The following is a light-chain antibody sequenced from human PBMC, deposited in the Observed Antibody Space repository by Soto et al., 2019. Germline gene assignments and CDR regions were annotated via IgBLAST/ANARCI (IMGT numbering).Light chain of an antibody. J-gene: IGLJ2*01. CDR1: SSDVGAFNH. CDR3: SSISTISTFA. Sequence: QSVLTQPASVSGSPGQSIAISCTGTSSDVGAFNHVSWYQQHPGEAPKLLIYDVNSRPSGISDRFSGSKSGNTASLTISGLQADDEGDYYCSSISTISTFAFGGGTKLTVL. CDR2: DVN. V-gene: IGLV2-14*03.